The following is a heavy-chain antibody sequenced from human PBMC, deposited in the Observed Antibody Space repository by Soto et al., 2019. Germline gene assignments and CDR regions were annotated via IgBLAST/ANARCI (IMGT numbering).Heavy chain of an antibody. CDR3: ARQMFLGGMDV. CDR1: GGSISSYY. D-gene: IGHD3-10*02. V-gene: IGHV4-59*08. Sequence: SETLSLTCTVSGGSISSYYWSGIRQPPGKGLGWIGYIYNSGSTNYNPSLKSRVTISVDTSKNHFSLKVSSVTAADTAVYYCARQMFLGGMDVWGQGTTVT. J-gene: IGHJ6*02. CDR2: IYNSGST.